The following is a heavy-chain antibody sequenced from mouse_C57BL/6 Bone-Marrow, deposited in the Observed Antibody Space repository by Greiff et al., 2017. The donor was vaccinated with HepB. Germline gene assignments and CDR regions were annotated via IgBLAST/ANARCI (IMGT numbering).Heavy chain of an antibody. CDR1: GFNIKDDY. CDR2: IDPENGDT. J-gene: IGHJ2*01. CDR3: TTEGTPVP. D-gene: IGHD3-3*01. V-gene: IGHV14-4*01. Sequence: VQLQQSGAELVRPGASVKLSCTASGFNIKDDYMHWVKQRPEQGLEWIGWIDPENGDTEYASKFQGKATITADTSSNTAYQQLSSLTSEGTAVYYCTTEGTPVPWGQGTTLTVSS.